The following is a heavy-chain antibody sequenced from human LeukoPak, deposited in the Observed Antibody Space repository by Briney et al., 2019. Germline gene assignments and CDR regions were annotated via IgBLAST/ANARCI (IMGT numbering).Heavy chain of an antibody. D-gene: IGHD3-16*01. V-gene: IGHV3-23*01. Sequence: PGGSLRLSCAASGFTLSSYAVRWVRQATGKGLEWVSAISGSGGSTYYADSVKGRFTISTTNSKNTLYLQMNSLRAEDTAVFYCAKDTYSAKISLWGDWGQGTLVTVSS. CDR1: GFTLSSYA. J-gene: IGHJ4*02. CDR3: AKDTYSAKISLWGD. CDR2: ISGSGGST.